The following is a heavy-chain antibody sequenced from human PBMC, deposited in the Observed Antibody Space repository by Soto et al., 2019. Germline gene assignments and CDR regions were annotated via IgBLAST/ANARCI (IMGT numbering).Heavy chain of an antibody. V-gene: IGHV3-48*03. CDR3: ARDRRTYYYDSSGYYYRYNWFDP. CDR1: GFTFNSYE. J-gene: IGHJ5*02. D-gene: IGHD3-22*01. Sequence: GGSLRLSCAASGFTFNSYEMNWVRQAPGKGLEWVSYISSSGSTIYYADSVKGPFTIARDNAKNSLYLQMNSLRAEDTAVYYCARDRRTYYYDSSGYYYRYNWFDPWGQGTLVTVSS. CDR2: ISSSGSTI.